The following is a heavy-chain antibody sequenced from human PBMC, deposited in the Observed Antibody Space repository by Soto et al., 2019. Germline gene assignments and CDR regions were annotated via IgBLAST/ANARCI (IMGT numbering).Heavy chain of an antibody. CDR1: GDSVSSNSAA. Sequence: SQTLSLTCAISGDSVSSNSAAWNWIRQSPSRGLEWLGRTYYRSKWYNDYAVSVKSRITINPDTSKNQFSLQLNSVTPEDTAVYYCARGAGITAAGTYYGMDVWGQGTTVTVSS. V-gene: IGHV6-1*01. CDR3: ARGAGITAAGTYYGMDV. J-gene: IGHJ6*02. CDR2: TYYRSKWYN. D-gene: IGHD6-13*01.